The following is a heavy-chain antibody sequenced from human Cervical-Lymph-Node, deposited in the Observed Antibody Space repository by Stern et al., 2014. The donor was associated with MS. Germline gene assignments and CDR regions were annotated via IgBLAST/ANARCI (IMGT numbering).Heavy chain of an antibody. D-gene: IGHD1/OR15-1a*01. CDR3: TRLDNWNIGS. V-gene: IGHV5-51*01. J-gene: IGHJ5*02. CDR1: GYSFASYW. CDR2: IYPGASDT. Sequence: AQLVQSGAEVKKPGESLKISCKGSGYSFASYWIGWVRQMPGKGLEWMGIIYPGASDTRYNTSLPGPATMSADKATTTASLQWSSLKASDPAMYYCTRLDNWNIGSWGQGTLVTVSS.